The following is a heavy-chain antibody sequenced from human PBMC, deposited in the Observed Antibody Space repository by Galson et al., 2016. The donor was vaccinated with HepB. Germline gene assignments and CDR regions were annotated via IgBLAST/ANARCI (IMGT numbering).Heavy chain of an antibody. CDR2: IYYSGST. CDR3: AVLPYYYHPGAHLAFDY. Sequence: SETLSLTCTVSGGSVTSGTSYWSWIRQPPGKGLEWIGYIYYSGSTNYNPSLKSRVTISVDTSKNQFSLKLTSVTAAGTAVYFCAVLPYYYHPGAHLAFDYWGQGTLVTVSS. D-gene: IGHD3-10*01. CDR1: GGSVTSGTSY. V-gene: IGHV4-61*01. J-gene: IGHJ4*02.